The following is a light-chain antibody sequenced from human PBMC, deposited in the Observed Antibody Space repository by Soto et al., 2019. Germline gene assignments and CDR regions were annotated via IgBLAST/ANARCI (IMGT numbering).Light chain of an antibody. CDR3: LQHKSYPLT. CDR2: AAY. V-gene: IGKV1-9*01. Sequence: IQLTQSPSSLSASIGDRVTITCRASQDISSFLAWYQQKPGKAPRLLIYAAYTLQSGVQSRFSGSGSGTEFTLTISSLQPEDFATYYCLQHKSYPLTFGGGTKVDI. CDR1: QDISSF. J-gene: IGKJ4*01.